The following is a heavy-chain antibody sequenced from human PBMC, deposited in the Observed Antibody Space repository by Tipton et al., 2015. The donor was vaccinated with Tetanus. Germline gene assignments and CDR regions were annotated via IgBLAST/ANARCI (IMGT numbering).Heavy chain of an antibody. V-gene: IGHV4-31*03. J-gene: IGHJ4*02. CDR3: ARSYYDLSTGNYIPYYFDY. D-gene: IGHD3-9*01. CDR1: GDSISSGGYY. Sequence: TLSLTCSVSGDSISSGGYYWSWIRQHPGKGLEWIGYIYSSGTTNYNPSLRSRVTMSVDTSKNQFSLELTSVTAADTAVYYCARSYYDLSTGNYIPYYFDYWGRGSLVTVSS. CDR2: IYSSGTT.